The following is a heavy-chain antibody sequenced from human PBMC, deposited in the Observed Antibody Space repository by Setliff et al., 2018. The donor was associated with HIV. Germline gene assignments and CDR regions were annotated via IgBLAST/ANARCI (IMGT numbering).Heavy chain of an antibody. CDR3: AGGTWLDGLDS. V-gene: IGHV6-1*01. Sequence: PSQTLSLTCVISGGSVSSTSGAWTWIRQSPSGGLEWLGRTYYRSEWKNDYAVSLKSRITVNADTSKNQFSLHLKSVTPEDSAVYYCAGGTWLDGLDSWSQGSLVTVSS. D-gene: IGHD5-12*01. CDR1: GGSVSSTSGA. CDR2: TYYRSEWKN. J-gene: IGHJ4*02.